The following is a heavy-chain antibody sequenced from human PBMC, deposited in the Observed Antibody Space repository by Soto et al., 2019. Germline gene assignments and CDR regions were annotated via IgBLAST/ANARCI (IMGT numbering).Heavy chain of an antibody. D-gene: IGHD6-19*01. CDR3: ASGTSAVAGQLDY. Sequence: QVQLVQSGAEVKKPGSSVKVSCKASGGTFSSYAISWVRQAPGQGLEWMGGINPNSGGTNYAQKFQGRVTMTRDTSISTAYMELSRLRSDDTAVYYCASGTSAVAGQLDYWGQGTLVTVSS. V-gene: IGHV1-2*02. CDR2: INPNSGGT. J-gene: IGHJ4*02. CDR1: GGTFSSYA.